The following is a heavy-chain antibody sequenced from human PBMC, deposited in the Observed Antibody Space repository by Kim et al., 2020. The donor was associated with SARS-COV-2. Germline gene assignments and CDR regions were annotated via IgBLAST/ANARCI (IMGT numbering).Heavy chain of an antibody. CDR2: ISWNSGSI. D-gene: IGHD2-15*01. CDR1: GFTFDDYA. J-gene: IGHJ4*02. CDR3: AKERGYYDY. V-gene: IGHV3-9*01. Sequence: GGSLRLSCAASGFTFDDYAMHWVRQAPGKGLEWVSGISWNSGSIGYADSVKGRFTISRDNAKNSLYLQMNSLRAEDTALYYCAKERGYYDYWGQGTLVTVSS.